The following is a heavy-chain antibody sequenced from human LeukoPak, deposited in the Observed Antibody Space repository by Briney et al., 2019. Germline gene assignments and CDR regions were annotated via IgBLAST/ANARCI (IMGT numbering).Heavy chain of an antibody. CDR1: GGSISGHY. CDR3: AKSRSLGLQYFDN. Sequence: SETLSLTCTVSGGSISGHYWNWIRQSPEKGLEWIGYIYYSGTINYNPSLKARVTMSIDTSKNQFSRKLSSVTAADTAIYYCAKSRSLGLQYFDNWGQGTLATVSS. D-gene: IGHD1-7*01. CDR2: IYYSGTI. V-gene: IGHV4-59*11. J-gene: IGHJ4*02.